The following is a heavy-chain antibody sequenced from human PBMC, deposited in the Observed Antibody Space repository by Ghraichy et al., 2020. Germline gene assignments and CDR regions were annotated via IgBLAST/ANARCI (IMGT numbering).Heavy chain of an antibody. CDR3: AKRSGVTTGCFDY. J-gene: IGHJ4*02. D-gene: IGHD4-17*01. V-gene: IGHV3-23*01. CDR2: ISGSGGSS. Sequence: GGSRRLSCAASGFTFSNYAMTWVRQAPGKGLEWVSAISGSGGSSYYADSVKGRFAISRDNSKNTLYLQMNSLRADDTAVYYCAKRSGVTTGCFDYWGQGTLVTVSS. CDR1: GFTFSNYA.